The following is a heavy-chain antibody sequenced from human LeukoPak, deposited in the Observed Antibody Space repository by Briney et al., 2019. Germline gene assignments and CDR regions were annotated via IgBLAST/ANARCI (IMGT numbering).Heavy chain of an antibody. CDR2: INHSGST. V-gene: IGHV4-34*01. Sequence: GSLRLSCAASGFTFSTYAMTWVRQAPGKGLEWIGEINHSGSTNYNPSLKSRVTISVDTSKNQFSLKLSSVTAADTAVYYCARSRLYCSGGSCYLSNWFDPWGQGTLVTVSS. D-gene: IGHD2-15*01. CDR1: GFTFSTYA. J-gene: IGHJ5*02. CDR3: ARSRLYCSGGSCYLSNWFDP.